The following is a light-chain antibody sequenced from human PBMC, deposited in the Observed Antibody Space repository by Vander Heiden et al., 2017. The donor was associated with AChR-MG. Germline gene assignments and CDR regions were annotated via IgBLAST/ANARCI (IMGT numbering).Light chain of an antibody. Sequence: DIQMTQSPSSLSASVGDRVTITSRAGQSITNYLNWYQQKPGKAPKLLIYAASNLQSGVPSRFSGSGSGTDFTLTISSLQPEDFATYYCQQSYILAYTFGQGTKLQIK. CDR3: QQSYILAYT. V-gene: IGKV1-39*01. CDR1: QSITNY. CDR2: AAS. J-gene: IGKJ2*01.